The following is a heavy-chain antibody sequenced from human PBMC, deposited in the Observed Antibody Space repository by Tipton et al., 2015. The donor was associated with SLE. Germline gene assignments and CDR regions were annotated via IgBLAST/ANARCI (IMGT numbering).Heavy chain of an antibody. Sequence: TLSLTCSVSGVSISTSRYYWGWIRQSPGQGLEWVGSLYAGGSTYFHPSLKSRASISADASKSQFSLKLRSVTAADTAVYYCARVRGISSWYDYWGQGTLVTVSS. V-gene: IGHV4-39*01. CDR3: ARVRGISSWYDY. CDR2: LYAGGST. CDR1: GVSISTSRYY. D-gene: IGHD6-13*01. J-gene: IGHJ4*02.